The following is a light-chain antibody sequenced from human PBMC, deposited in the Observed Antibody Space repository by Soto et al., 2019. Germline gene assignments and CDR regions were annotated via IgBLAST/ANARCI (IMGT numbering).Light chain of an antibody. CDR1: QSINNW. CDR3: QQYSSFST. CDR2: KAS. Sequence: DIQMTQSPSTLSASVGDRLTITCRASQSINNWLAWYQQKPGKAPKLLIYKASSLESGVPSRFTGSGSGTEFTLTISSLQPDDFATYYCQQYSSFSTFGQGTRLEIK. J-gene: IGKJ5*01. V-gene: IGKV1-5*03.